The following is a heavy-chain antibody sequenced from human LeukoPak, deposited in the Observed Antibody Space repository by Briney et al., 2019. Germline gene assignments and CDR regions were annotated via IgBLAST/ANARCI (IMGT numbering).Heavy chain of an antibody. V-gene: IGHV1-24*01. CDR1: GYTLTELS. CDR2: FDPEDGET. D-gene: IGHD3-16*01. CDR3: ATRRSRGGLFDY. J-gene: IGHJ4*02. Sequence: ASVKVSCKVSGYTLTELSMHWVRQAPGKGLEWMGGFDPEDGETIHAQKFQGRVTMTEDTSTDTAYMELSSLRSEDTAVYYCATRRSRGGLFDYWGQGTLVTVSS.